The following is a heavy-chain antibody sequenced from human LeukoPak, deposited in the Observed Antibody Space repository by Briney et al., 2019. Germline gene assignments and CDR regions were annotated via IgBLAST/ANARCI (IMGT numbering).Heavy chain of an antibody. J-gene: IGHJ4*02. CDR1: GGSISSSSYY. V-gene: IGHV4-39*01. CDR2: IYYSGST. Sequence: PSETLSLTCTVSGGSISSSSYYWGWIRESPWKGLEWIGSIYYSGSTYYNPSLKSRVTISVDTSKNQFSLKLSSVTAADTAVYYCARIAVAGEHFDYWGQGTLVTVSS. CDR3: ARIAVAGEHFDY. D-gene: IGHD6-19*01.